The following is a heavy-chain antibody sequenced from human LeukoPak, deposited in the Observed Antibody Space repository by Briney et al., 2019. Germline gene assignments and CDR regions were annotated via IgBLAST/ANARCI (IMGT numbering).Heavy chain of an antibody. D-gene: IGHD5-18*01. V-gene: IGHV4-34*01. CDR1: GGSFSGYY. J-gene: IGHJ4*02. CDR2: INHSGST. Sequence: PSETLSLTCAVYGGSFSGYYWSWIRQPPGKGLEWIGEINHSGSTNYNPSLKSRVTISVDTSKNQFSLKLSSVTAADTAVYYCARRVVRRGYSYGIDYWGQGTLVTVSS. CDR3: ARRVVRRGYSYGIDY.